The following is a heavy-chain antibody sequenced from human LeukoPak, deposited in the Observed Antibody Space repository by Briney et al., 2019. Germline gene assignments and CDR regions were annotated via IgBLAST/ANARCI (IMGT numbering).Heavy chain of an antibody. V-gene: IGHV3-7*01. D-gene: IGHD2-2*01. CDR2: IKQDGSET. CDR3: ARRAPGYCITTSCPDTYYYYYYMDV. CDR1: GFAFSSSW. J-gene: IGHJ6*03. Sequence: GGSLRLSCAASGFAFSSSWMSWVRQAPGKGLEWVANIKQDGSETYYVDPLKGRFTVSRDNAKNSVYLQMNNLRAEDTAAYYCARRAPGYCITTSCPDTYYYYYYMDVWGKGTTVTVSS.